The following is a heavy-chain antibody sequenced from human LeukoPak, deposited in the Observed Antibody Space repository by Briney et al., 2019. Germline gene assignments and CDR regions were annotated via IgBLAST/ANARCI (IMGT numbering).Heavy chain of an antibody. CDR3: ARDTVGVTDY. CDR2: IKPDGSEK. Sequence: PGGSLRLSCAASGFTFSSYGMHWVRQAPGKGLEWVTNIKPDGSEKYYVDSVKGRFTISRDNAKNSLYLQMNSLRAEDTALYYCARDTVGVTDYWGQGTLVTVSS. J-gene: IGHJ4*02. V-gene: IGHV3-7*01. D-gene: IGHD1-26*01. CDR1: GFTFSSYG.